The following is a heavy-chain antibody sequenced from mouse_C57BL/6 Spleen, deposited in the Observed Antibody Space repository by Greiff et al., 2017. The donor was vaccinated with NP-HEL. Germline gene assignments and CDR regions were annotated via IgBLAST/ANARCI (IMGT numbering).Heavy chain of an antibody. D-gene: IGHD2-10*02. CDR3: ARYGNYESAMDY. CDR2: ISSGGSYT. CDR1: GFTFSSYG. Sequence: EVKVVESGGDLVKPGGSLKLSCAASGFTFSSYGMSWVRQTPDQRLEWVATISSGGSYTYYPDSVKGRFTISRDNAKNTLYLQMSSLKSEDTAMYYCARYGNYESAMDYWGQGTSVTVSS. J-gene: IGHJ4*01. V-gene: IGHV5-6*01.